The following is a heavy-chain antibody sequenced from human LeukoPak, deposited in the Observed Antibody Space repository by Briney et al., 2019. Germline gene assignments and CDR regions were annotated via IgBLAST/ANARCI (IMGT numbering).Heavy chain of an antibody. D-gene: IGHD3-10*01. CDR3: ARSLYGSGSYSLVAY. Sequence: GESLKISCKGSGYSFTNYWIGWVRQMLGKGLELMGIIFPGDSTTRYSPSFQGQVTISADKSISTAYLQWSSLKASDSAMYYCARSLYGSGSYSLVAYWGQGTLVTVSS. J-gene: IGHJ4*02. CDR1: GYSFTNYW. V-gene: IGHV5-51*01. CDR2: IFPGDSTT.